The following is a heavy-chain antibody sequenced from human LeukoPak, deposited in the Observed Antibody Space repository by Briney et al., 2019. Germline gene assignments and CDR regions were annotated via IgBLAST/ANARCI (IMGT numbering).Heavy chain of an antibody. J-gene: IGHJ6*02. D-gene: IGHD3-3*01. CDR2: IYYSGST. V-gene: IGHV4-30-4*01. CDR3: ARVAISGVVTNYGMDV. Sequence: PSQTLSLTCTVSGGSISSGDYYWRWLRQPPGTGLEWIGYIYYSGSTYYNPSLKSRVTISVDTSKNQFSLKLSSVTAADTAVYYCARVAISGVVTNYGMDVWGQGTTVTVSS. CDR1: GGSISSGDYY.